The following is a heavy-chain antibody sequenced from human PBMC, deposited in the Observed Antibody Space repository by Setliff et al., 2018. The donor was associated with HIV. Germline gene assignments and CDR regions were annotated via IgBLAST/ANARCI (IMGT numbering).Heavy chain of an antibody. J-gene: IGHJ4*02. D-gene: IGHD3-10*01. CDR3: ARAFGEGDHYFDY. CDR2: IYYSGST. V-gene: IGHV4-31*03. CDR1: GGSISSGGYY. Sequence: SETLSLTCTVSGGSISSGGYYWTWIRQHPGKGLEWIGYIYYSGSTYYSPSLKSRVIISVDTSNNQFSLKLSSVTAADTAVYYCARAFGEGDHYFDYWGQGTLVTVSS.